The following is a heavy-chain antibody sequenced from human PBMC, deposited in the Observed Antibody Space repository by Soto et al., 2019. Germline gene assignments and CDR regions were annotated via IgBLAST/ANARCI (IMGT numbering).Heavy chain of an antibody. V-gene: IGHV3-30*03. Sequence: ESGGGVVQPGRSLRLSCAASGFTFSSYGMHWVRQAPGKGLEWVAFISYDGSNKYYADSVKGRFTISRDNSKNTLYLQMNGLRAEDTAVYYCARVVPAAMYYYYGMDVWGQGTTVTVSS. D-gene: IGHD2-2*01. CDR1: GFTFSSYG. CDR2: ISYDGSNK. CDR3: ARVVPAAMYYYYGMDV. J-gene: IGHJ6*02.